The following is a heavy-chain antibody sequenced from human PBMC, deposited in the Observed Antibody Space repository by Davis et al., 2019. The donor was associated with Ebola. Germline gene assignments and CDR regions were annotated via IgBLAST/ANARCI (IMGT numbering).Heavy chain of an antibody. CDR2: ISGSGGST. CDR1: GFTFSSYA. Sequence: PGGSLRLSCAASGFTFSSYAMSWVRQAPGKGLEWVSAISGSGGSTYYTDSVKGRFTISRDNSKNTLYLQMNSLRAEDTAVYYCVKDGYSGYDPFDYWGQGTLVTVSS. D-gene: IGHD5-12*01. V-gene: IGHV3-23*01. J-gene: IGHJ4*02. CDR3: VKDGYSGYDPFDY.